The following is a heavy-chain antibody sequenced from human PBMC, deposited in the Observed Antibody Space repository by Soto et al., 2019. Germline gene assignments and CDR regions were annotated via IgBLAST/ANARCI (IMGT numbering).Heavy chain of an antibody. V-gene: IGHV4-59*08. CDR2: INYDGYS. CDR3: ARHGFGPLHGLVDV. J-gene: IGHJ6*02. D-gene: IGHD3-10*01. CDR1: GGSITNYY. Sequence: QVQLQESGPGLVKPSETLSLTCTVSGGSITNYYCSWFRQPPGKGLEWIGYINYDGYSAYNLSLKRRATPSRDASKTQFSLMLESVTATDTAVYYCARHGFGPLHGLVDVWGPGTTVIVSS.